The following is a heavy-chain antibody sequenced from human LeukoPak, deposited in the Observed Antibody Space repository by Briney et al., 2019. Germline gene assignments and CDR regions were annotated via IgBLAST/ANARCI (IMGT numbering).Heavy chain of an antibody. J-gene: IGHJ4*02. CDR3: ARGLATIFKRIQLWGSLVGATGFDY. V-gene: IGHV4-34*01. CDR2: INHSGST. CDR1: GGSISSYY. Sequence: PSETLSLTCTVSGGSISSYYWSWIRQPPGKGLEWIGEINHSGSTNYNPSLKSRVTISVDTSKNQFSLKLSSVTAADTAVYYCARGLATIFKRIQLWGSLVGATGFDYWGQGTLVTVSS. D-gene: IGHD1-26*01.